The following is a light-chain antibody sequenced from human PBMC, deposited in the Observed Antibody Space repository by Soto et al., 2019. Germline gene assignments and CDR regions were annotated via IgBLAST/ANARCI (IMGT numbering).Light chain of an antibody. CDR3: QQYGNSPHT. J-gene: IGKJ4*01. CDR1: QSVSSSY. V-gene: IGKV3-20*01. CDR2: GAS. Sequence: EMVLTQSPATLSLSPGERATLSSRASQSVSSSYLAWYQQKPGQAPRLLIYGASSRATGIPDRFSGSGSGTDFTLTISRLEPEDFAVYYCQQYGNSPHTFGGGTKVEIK.